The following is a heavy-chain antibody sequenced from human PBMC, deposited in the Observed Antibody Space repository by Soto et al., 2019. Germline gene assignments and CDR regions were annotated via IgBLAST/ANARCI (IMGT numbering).Heavy chain of an antibody. CDR3: ARDQPQYYYDSSGYFDY. J-gene: IGHJ4*02. Sequence: QVPLVQSGAEVKKPGASVKVSCKASGYTFTSYGISWVRQAPGQGLEWMGWISAYNGNTNYAQKLQGRVTMTTDTSTSTAYMELRSLRSDDKAVYYCARDQPQYYYDSSGYFDYWGQGTLVTVSS. CDR1: GYTFTSYG. CDR2: ISAYNGNT. V-gene: IGHV1-18*01. D-gene: IGHD3-22*01.